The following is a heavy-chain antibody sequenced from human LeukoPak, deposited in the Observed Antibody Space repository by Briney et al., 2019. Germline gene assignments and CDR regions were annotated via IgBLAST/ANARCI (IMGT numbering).Heavy chain of an antibody. CDR2: IRYDGSNK. V-gene: IGHV3-30*02. CDR1: GFTFSSYG. J-gene: IGHJ3*02. Sequence: PGGSLRLSCAASGFTFSSYGMHWVRQAPGKGLEWVAFIRYDGSNKYYADSVKGRFTISRDNSKNTLYLQMNSLRAEDTAVYYCARESQYYYDSSGYYPDAFDIWGQGTMVTVSS. D-gene: IGHD3-22*01. CDR3: ARESQYYYDSSGYYPDAFDI.